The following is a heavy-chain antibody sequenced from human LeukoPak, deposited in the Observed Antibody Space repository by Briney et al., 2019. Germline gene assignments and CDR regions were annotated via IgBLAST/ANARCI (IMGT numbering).Heavy chain of an antibody. J-gene: IGHJ4*02. V-gene: IGHV1-69*05. CDR2: IIPIFGTA. CDR3: ARDRPTYGGNSWGFDY. Sequence: SVKVSCKASGGTFSSYAISWVRQAPGQGLEWMGGIIPIFGTANYAQKFQGRVTMTRDMSTSTVYMELSSLRSEDTAVYYCARDRPTYGGNSWGFDYWGQGTLVTVSS. D-gene: IGHD4-23*01. CDR1: GGTFSSYA.